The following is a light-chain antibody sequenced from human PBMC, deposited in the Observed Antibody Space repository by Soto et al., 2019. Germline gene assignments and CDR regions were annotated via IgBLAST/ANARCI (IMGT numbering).Light chain of an antibody. Sequence: QPVLTQPPSVSGAPGQRVTISCTGSSSNIGAGFDVHWYQQLPGTAPKLLIYGTNNRPSGVPDRFSGSKSGMSASLAITGLQAADEANYYCQSYDNSLSGSRVFGGGTKVTVL. CDR1: SSNIGAGFD. CDR3: QSYDNSLSGSRV. J-gene: IGLJ3*02. CDR2: GTN. V-gene: IGLV1-40*01.